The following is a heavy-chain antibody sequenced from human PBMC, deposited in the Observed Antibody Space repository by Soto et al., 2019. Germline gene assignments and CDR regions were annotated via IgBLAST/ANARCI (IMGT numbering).Heavy chain of an antibody. CDR2: ISWNSGNL. V-gene: IGHV3-9*01. CDR1: GFTFDDYA. CDR3: AKGASTTVFAFNDY. Sequence: EVQLVASGGGLVQPGRSLRLSCAASGFTFDDYAMHWVRQGPGKGLEWVSSISWNSGNLGYADSVKGRFTISRDNAKNSLYLQMNSLRGEDTALYYCAKGASTTVFAFNDYWGQGPLVTVSS. D-gene: IGHD4-17*01. J-gene: IGHJ4*02.